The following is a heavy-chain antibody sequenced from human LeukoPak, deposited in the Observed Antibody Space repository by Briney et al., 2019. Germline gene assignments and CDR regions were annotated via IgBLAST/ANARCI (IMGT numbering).Heavy chain of an antibody. Sequence: GASVKVSCKASGYTFTSYYMHWVRQAPGQGLEWMGGINPIFGTANYAHKFQGRVTITADETTSTSYMELSSLRSEDTAVYNCARSPLRGYYFYYFDYWGQGTLVTVSS. J-gene: IGHJ4*02. CDR1: GYTFTSYY. CDR2: INPIFGTA. CDR3: ARSPLRGYYFYYFDY. D-gene: IGHD3-22*01. V-gene: IGHV1-69*13.